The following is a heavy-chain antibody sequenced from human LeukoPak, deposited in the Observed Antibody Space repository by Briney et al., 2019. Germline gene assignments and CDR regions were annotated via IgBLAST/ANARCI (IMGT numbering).Heavy chain of an antibody. CDR1: GFTFNSYA. Sequence: EGSLRLSCAASGFTFNSYAIHWVRQAPGKGLEWVAVISYDGSNKYYADSVKGRFTISRDNSKNTLYLQMNSLRTDDTAVYYCARISGGWDFDYWGQGTLVTVSS. D-gene: IGHD6-19*01. V-gene: IGHV3-30-3*01. CDR3: ARISGGWDFDY. CDR2: ISYDGSNK. J-gene: IGHJ4*02.